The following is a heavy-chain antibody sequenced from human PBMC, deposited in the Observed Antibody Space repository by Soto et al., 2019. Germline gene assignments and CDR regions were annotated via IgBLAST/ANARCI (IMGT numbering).Heavy chain of an antibody. CDR3: ARNSLYGSGSYYQARGAFDI. D-gene: IGHD3-10*01. Sequence: ASVKVSCKASGYTFTSYGISWVRQAPGQGLEWMGWISAYNGNTNYAQKLQGRVTMTTDTSTSTAYMELRSLRSDDTAVYYCARNSLYGSGSYYQARGAFDIWGQGTMVTVSS. V-gene: IGHV1-18*01. CDR2: ISAYNGNT. CDR1: GYTFTSYG. J-gene: IGHJ3*02.